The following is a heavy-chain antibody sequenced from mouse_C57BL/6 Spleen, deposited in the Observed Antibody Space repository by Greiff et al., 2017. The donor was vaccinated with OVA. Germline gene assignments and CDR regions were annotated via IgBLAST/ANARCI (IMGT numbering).Heavy chain of an antibody. CDR1: GYAFSSSW. J-gene: IGHJ3*01. Sequence: QVQLQQSGPELVKPGASVKISCKASGYAFSSSWMNWVKQRPGKGLEWIGRIYPGDGDTNYNGKFKGKATLTADKSSSTAYMQLSSLTSEDSAVYFCASALRAWFAYWGQGTLVTVSA. CDR2: IYPGDGDT. D-gene: IGHD1-1*01. CDR3: ASALRAWFAY. V-gene: IGHV1-82*01.